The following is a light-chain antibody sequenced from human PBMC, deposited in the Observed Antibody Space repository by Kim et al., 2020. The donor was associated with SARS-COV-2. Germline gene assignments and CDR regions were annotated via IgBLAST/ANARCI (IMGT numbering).Light chain of an antibody. CDR3: QVWDNSLGV. J-gene: IGLJ2*01. Sequence: YELTQPPSVSVSPGETATISCTGDNLQFKYVCWYQRTAGHSPVLVLYQDNRRPSGIPERFSGSNSGNTATLTISGTQAMDEADYYCQVWDNSLGVFGAGTQLTVL. CDR2: QDN. V-gene: IGLV3-1*01. CDR1: NLQFKY.